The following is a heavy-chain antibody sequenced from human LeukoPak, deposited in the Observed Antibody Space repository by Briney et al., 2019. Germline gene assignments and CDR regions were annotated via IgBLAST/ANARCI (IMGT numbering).Heavy chain of an antibody. J-gene: IGHJ4*02. Sequence: GGSLRLSCAASGFTFSSYEMNWVRQAPGKGLEWVSYISSSGSTIYYADSVKGRFTISRDNAKNSLYLQMNSLRAEDTAVYYCARDLSPYMVSRGCFDYWGQGTLVTASS. CDR2: ISSSGSTI. D-gene: IGHD5/OR15-5a*01. CDR3: ARDLSPYMVSRGCFDY. CDR1: GFTFSSYE. V-gene: IGHV3-48*03.